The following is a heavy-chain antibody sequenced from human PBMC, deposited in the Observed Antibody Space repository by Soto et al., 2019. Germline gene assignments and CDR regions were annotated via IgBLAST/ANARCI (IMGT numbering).Heavy chain of an antibody. CDR1: GVPISSYY. V-gene: IGHV4-59*01. D-gene: IGHD1-26*01. Sequence: LSLTCTVSGVPISSYYWSWIRQPPGKGLEWIGYIYYSGSTNYNPSLKSRVTISKDTSKNQFSLKLNSVTAADTAVYYCARGGAQISSLTTFDYWGQGTLVTVSS. CDR3: ARGGAQISSLTTFDY. CDR2: IYYSGST. J-gene: IGHJ4*02.